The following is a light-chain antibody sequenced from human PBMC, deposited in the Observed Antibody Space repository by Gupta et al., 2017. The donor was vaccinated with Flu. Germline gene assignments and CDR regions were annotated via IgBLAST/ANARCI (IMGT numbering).Light chain of an antibody. CDR1: QSLVYSDGNTY. CDR2: KVS. Sequence: DVVMTPSPPSLPVIPGQPASISCWSSQSLVYSDGNTYLNWFQQRPGQSPRRLIYKVSIRDSGVPDRFSGSGSGTDFTLKISRVEAGDVGVYYCMQGTHWPYSFGQGTKLEIK. CDR3: MQGTHWPYS. V-gene: IGKV2-30*01. J-gene: IGKJ2*03.